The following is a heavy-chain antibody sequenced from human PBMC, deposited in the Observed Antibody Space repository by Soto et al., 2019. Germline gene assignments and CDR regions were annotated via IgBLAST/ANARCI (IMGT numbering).Heavy chain of an antibody. J-gene: IGHJ4*02. D-gene: IGHD3-3*01. CDR3: ARDIEGRTILGVAFSYYDY. CDR2: ISGSATTI. CDR1: GFTFSDYN. Sequence: QVQLVESGGGMVKPGGSLRLSCAASGFTFSDYNMSWMRQAPGKGLELLSYISGSATTIYYADSVKGRFTISRDNAKKSLYLQMNSLRADDTAVYYCARDIEGRTILGVAFSYYDYGGQGALVTVSS. V-gene: IGHV3-11*01.